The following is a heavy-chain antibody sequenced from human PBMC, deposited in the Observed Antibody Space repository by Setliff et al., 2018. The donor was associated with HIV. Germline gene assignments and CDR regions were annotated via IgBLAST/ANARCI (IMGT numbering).Heavy chain of an antibody. CDR3: ARARGSTLYINTFDS. CDR2: IYISRST. Sequence: SETLSLTCTVSGGSVNSQSDYWTWIRQPAGKGLEWLGHIYISRSTNYNPSFKGRVAMSVDRSKNQFSLKLSSVTAADTAVYHCARARGSTLYINTFDSWGQGTLVTVSS. J-gene: IGHJ4*02. D-gene: IGHD3-16*01. CDR1: GGSVNSQSDY. V-gene: IGHV4-61*09.